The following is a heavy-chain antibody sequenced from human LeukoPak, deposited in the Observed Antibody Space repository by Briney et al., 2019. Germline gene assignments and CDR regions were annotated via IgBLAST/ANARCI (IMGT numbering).Heavy chain of an antibody. D-gene: IGHD2-2*01. CDR2: IYYSGST. CDR3: ARKVVPAANFDY. CDR1: GGSISSGGYY. J-gene: IGHJ4*02. Sequence: SETLSFSCTVSGGSISSGGYYWSWIRQHPGKGLEWIGYIYYSGSTYYNPSLKSRVTISVDTSKNQFSLKLSSVTAADTAVYYCARKVVPAANFDYWGQGTLVTVSS. V-gene: IGHV4-31*02.